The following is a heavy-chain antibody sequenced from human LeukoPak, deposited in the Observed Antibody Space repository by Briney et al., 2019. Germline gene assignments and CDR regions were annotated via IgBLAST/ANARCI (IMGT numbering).Heavy chain of an antibody. J-gene: IGHJ4*02. CDR1: GFTFDDYA. CDR2: ISWNSGTI. V-gene: IGHV3-9*01. Sequence: GGSLRLSCAASGFTFDDYAMHWVRQAPGKGLEWVSGISWNSGTIGYADSVKGRFTISRDNAKNSLYLQMNSLRAEDTALYYCAPCPSVAGTDIDYWGQGTLVTVSS. D-gene: IGHD6-19*01. CDR3: APCPSVAGTDIDY.